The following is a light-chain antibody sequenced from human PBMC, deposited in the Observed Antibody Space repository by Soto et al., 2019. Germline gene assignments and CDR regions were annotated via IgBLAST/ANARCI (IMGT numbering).Light chain of an antibody. CDR2: GAS. Sequence: ILWTQSPGPLSLSPGERATLSCRASQSVDSTYLAWDPPRPGQAQRLLTYGASSRATGIPDRFSGSASGTDFTLTISDVQPEDFAVYYCQQYNEWPPFTFGQGTRLEI. V-gene: IGKV3-20*01. CDR3: QQYNEWPPFT. J-gene: IGKJ5*01. CDR1: QSVDSTY.